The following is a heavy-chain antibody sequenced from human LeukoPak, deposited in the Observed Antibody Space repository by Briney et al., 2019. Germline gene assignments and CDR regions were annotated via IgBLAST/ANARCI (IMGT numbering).Heavy chain of an antibody. V-gene: IGHV1-2*02. CDR3: ARSSSGWPLYFDC. J-gene: IGHJ4*02. Sequence: ASVKVSCKTSGYTFTDYNLHWVRQAPGEGVEWMGWINPKSGGTKFAQKHQGGVTMTADTSIDTAYLELSNLKSDDTAIYYCARSSSGWPLYFDCWGQGTLVTVSS. CDR2: INPKSGGT. CDR1: GYTFTDYN. D-gene: IGHD6-19*01.